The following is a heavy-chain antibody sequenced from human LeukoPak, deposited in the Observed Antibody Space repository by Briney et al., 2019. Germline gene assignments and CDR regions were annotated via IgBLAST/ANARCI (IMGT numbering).Heavy chain of an antibody. Sequence: PETLSLTCTVSGGSISSYYWSWIRQPPGKGLEWIGYIYYSGSTNYNPSLKSRVTISVDTSKNQFSLKLSSVTAADTAVYYCARWLAANWFDPWGQGTLVTVSS. J-gene: IGHJ5*02. CDR2: IYYSGST. CDR1: GGSISSYY. CDR3: ARWLAANWFDP. V-gene: IGHV4-59*08. D-gene: IGHD6-19*01.